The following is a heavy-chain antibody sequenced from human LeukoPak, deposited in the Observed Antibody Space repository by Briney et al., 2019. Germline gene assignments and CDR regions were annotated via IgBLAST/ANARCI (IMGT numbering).Heavy chain of an antibody. Sequence: GGTLRLSCAASGFTFSSYSMNWVRQASAKGLEWVSSISSNSSYIYYADSVKGRFTISRDNAKNSLYLQMNSLRAEDTAVYYCARDRVAARPNWFDPWGQGTLVTVSS. CDR1: GFTFSSYS. CDR2: ISSNSSYI. D-gene: IGHD6-6*01. J-gene: IGHJ5*02. V-gene: IGHV3-21*01. CDR3: ARDRVAARPNWFDP.